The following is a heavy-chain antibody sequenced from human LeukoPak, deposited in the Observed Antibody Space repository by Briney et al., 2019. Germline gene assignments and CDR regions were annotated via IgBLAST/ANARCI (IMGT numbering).Heavy chain of an antibody. D-gene: IGHD5-18*01. Sequence: ASVKVSCKASGYTFTSYYIHWVRQAPGQGLEWMGIINPSGGSKNYAHKFQGRVTMTRDTSTSTVYMEMSSLRSEDTAVYYCARGGTAMVTGAIYYYYYMDIWGKGTTVTVSS. J-gene: IGHJ6*03. CDR3: ARGGTAMVTGAIYYYYYMDI. V-gene: IGHV1-46*01. CDR1: GYTFTSYY. CDR2: INPSGGSK.